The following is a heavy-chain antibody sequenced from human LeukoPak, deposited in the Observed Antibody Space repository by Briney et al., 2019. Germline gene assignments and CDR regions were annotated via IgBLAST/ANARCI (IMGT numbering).Heavy chain of an antibody. CDR2: ISWNSGSI. CDR3: AKPRYGDYGFDY. D-gene: IGHD4-17*01. Sequence: SGGSLRLSCAASGFTFDDYAMHWVRQAPGKGLEWVSAISWNSGSIGYADSVKGRFTISRDNAKNSLYLQMNSLRAEDTALYYCAKPRYGDYGFDYWGQGTLVTVSS. V-gene: IGHV3-9*01. J-gene: IGHJ4*02. CDR1: GFTFDDYA.